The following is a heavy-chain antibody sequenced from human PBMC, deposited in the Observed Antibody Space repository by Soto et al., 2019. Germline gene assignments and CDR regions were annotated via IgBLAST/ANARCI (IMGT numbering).Heavy chain of an antibody. CDR2: IVVGSGNT. V-gene: IGHV1-58*01. CDR3: AAHPGSGSVHYYGMYV. Sequence: KVSCKASGFTFTRSAVQWVRPARGQRLEWIGWIVVGSGNTNYAQKFQERVTSTRDMSTSTAYMELSSLRSEDTAVYYCAAHPGSGSVHYYGMYVWGQGTTVTVS. J-gene: IGHJ6*02. D-gene: IGHD3-10*01. CDR1: GFTFTRSA.